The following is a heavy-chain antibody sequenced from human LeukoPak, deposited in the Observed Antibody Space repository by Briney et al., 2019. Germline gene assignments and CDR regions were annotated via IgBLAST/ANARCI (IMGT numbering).Heavy chain of an antibody. CDR1: GGSISSYY. CDR2: IYYSGST. J-gene: IGHJ4*02. CDR3: ARGGGSGSDPIDY. D-gene: IGHD1-26*01. V-gene: IGHV4-59*01. Sequence: SETLSLTCTVSGGSISSYYWSWSRQPPGKGLEWFGDIYYSGSTNYNPSLKSRVTISVYTSKNQFSLTLSSVTAAATAVYYCARGGGSGSDPIDYWGQGTLVTVSS.